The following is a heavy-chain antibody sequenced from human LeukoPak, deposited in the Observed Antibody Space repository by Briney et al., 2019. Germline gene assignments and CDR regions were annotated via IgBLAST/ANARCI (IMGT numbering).Heavy chain of an antibody. CDR1: GGSISSYY. CDR3: ARHDDYSNSPFDY. D-gene: IGHD4-11*01. Sequence: SETLSLTCTVSGGSISSYYWSWIRQPPGKGLEWIGYIYTSGSTNYNPSLKSRVTISVDTSKNQFSLKLSSVTAADTAVYYCARHDDYSNSPFDYWGQGTLVTVSS. J-gene: IGHJ4*02. CDR2: IYTSGST. V-gene: IGHV4-4*09.